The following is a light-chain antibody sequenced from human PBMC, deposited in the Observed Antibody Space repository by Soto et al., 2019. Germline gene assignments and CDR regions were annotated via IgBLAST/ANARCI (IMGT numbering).Light chain of an antibody. CDR2: DAS. V-gene: IGKV3-11*01. CDR1: QSVSSY. J-gene: IGKJ1*01. CDR3: QQRSNWST. Sequence: EIVLTQSPDTLSLSPGETATLSCRASQSVSSYLAWYQQKPGQAPRLLIYDASNRATGIPARFSGSGSGTDFTLTISSLELEDFAVYYCQQRSNWSTVGQGNKL.